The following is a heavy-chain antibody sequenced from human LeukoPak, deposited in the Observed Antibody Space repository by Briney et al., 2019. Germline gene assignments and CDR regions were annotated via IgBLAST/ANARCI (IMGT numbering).Heavy chain of an antibody. J-gene: IGHJ3*02. CDR3: AREGVVGAFDI. CDR1: GFPVDYSY. V-gene: IGHV3-53*04. D-gene: IGHD2-15*01. CDR2: IYSGDST. Sequence: GGSLRLSCAVSGFPVDYSYMTWVRQAPGKGLEWVSIIYSGDSTYYADSVKGRFTISRHNSKNTLYLQMNSLRVDDTAVYYCAREGVVGAFDIWGQGTMVTVSS.